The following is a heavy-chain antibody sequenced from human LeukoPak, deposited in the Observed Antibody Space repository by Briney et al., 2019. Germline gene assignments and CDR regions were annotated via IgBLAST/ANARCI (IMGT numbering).Heavy chain of an antibody. Sequence: PGGSLRLSCAASGFTFSSYAMSWVRQAPGMGLEWVSAISGSGGNTYYADSVKGRFTISRDNSKNTLYLQMNSLRAEDTAVYYCAKDRYCGGGSCYGMDVWGKGTTVTVSS. CDR1: GFTFSSYA. CDR2: ISGSGGNT. J-gene: IGHJ6*04. CDR3: AKDRYCGGGSCYGMDV. V-gene: IGHV3-23*01. D-gene: IGHD2-15*01.